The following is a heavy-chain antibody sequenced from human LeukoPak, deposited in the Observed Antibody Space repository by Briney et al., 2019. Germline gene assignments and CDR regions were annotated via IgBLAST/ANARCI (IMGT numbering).Heavy chain of an antibody. V-gene: IGHV4-39*01. CDR1: GGSISSSSYY. J-gene: IGHJ5*02. CDR2: IYYSGST. D-gene: IGHD3-10*01. Sequence: SETLSLTCTVSGGSISSSSYYWGWIRQPPGKGLEWIGSIYYSGSTYYNPSLKSRVTISVDTSKNQFSLKLSSVTAADTAVYYCARHLRPHSHYYGSGSYAIEFDPWGQGTLVTVSS. CDR3: ARHLRPHSHYYGSGSYAIEFDP.